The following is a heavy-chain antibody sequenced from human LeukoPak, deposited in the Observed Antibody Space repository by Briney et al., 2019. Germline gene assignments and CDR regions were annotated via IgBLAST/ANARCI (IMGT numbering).Heavy chain of an antibody. J-gene: IGHJ4*02. CDR1: GGSIRSSSSH. Sequence: SETLSLTCTVSGGSIRSSSSHWAWIRQPPGKGLKWIGNIYYSGSTYYNPSLKSRVTISVDTSKTQFSLKLSSVTAADTAVYYCARYYCGGDCYSGYFDYWGQGTLVTVSS. CDR2: IYYSGST. D-gene: IGHD2-21*02. V-gene: IGHV4-39*01. CDR3: ARYYCGGDCYSGYFDY.